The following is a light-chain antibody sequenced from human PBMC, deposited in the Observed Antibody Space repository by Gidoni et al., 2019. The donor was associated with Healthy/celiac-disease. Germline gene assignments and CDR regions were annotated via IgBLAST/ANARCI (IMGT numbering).Light chain of an antibody. V-gene: IGKV3-11*01. J-gene: IGKJ4*01. Sequence: EIVLTQSPATLSLSPGERATLSCRASQSVSSYLAWYQQKPGQAPRLLIYGASNRATGIPARFSGSGSGTDFTLTISSLEPEDFADYYCQQRSNWPPLTFGGGTKVEIK. CDR2: GAS. CDR1: QSVSSY. CDR3: QQRSNWPPLT.